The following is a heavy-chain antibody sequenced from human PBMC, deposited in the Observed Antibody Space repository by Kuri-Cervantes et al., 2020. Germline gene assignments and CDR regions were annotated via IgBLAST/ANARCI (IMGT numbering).Heavy chain of an antibody. CDR1: GGSISSYY. D-gene: IGHD6-25*01. CDR2: IYTSGST. Sequence: SETLSLTCTVSGGSISSYYWSWIRQPAGKGLEWIGRIYTSGSTNYNPSLKSRVTISLDTSKNQFSLKLDSVTAADTAVYYCVRDSSGYYYFDFWGQGTLVTVSS. V-gene: IGHV4-4*07. CDR3: VRDSSGYYYFDF. J-gene: IGHJ4*02.